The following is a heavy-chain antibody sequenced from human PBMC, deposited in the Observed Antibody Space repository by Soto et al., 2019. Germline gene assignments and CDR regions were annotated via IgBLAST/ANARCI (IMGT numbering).Heavy chain of an antibody. V-gene: IGHV1-18*01. CDR1: GYTFTSYG. CDR2: ISAYNGNT. CDR3: ARDLYDFWSGYLSSWLDP. J-gene: IGHJ5*02. D-gene: IGHD3-3*01. Sequence: ASVKVSCKASGYTFTSYGISWVRQAPGQGLEWMGWISAYNGNTNYAQKLQGRVTMTTDTSTSTAYMELRSLRSDDTAVYYCARDLYDFWSGYLSSWLDPWGQGTLVTVSS.